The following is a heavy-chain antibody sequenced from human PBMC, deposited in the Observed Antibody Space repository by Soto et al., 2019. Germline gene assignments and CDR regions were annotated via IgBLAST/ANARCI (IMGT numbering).Heavy chain of an antibody. V-gene: IGHV4-34*01. Sequence: QVQLQQWGAGLLKPSETLSLTCAVYGGSFSGYYWSWFRQPPGKGLEWIGEINHSGSTNYNPSLKSRVTISVDTSNNQFSLKLSSVTAADTDVYYCASYDTSGYYVGGQGTLVTVSS. J-gene: IGHJ4*02. CDR1: GGSFSGYY. CDR2: INHSGST. CDR3: ASYDTSGYYV. D-gene: IGHD3-22*01.